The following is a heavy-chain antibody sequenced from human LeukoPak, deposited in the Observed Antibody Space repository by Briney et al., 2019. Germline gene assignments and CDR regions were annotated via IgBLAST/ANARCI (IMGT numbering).Heavy chain of an antibody. CDR2: IYYSGST. Sequence: SETLSLTCTVSGGSISSYYWSWIRQPPGKGLEWIGYIYYSGSTNYNPSLKSRVTISVDTSKNQFSLRLSSVTAADTAVYYCARDADGYNYLDYWGQGTLVTVSS. V-gene: IGHV4-59*01. CDR1: GGSISSYY. D-gene: IGHD5-24*01. J-gene: IGHJ4*02. CDR3: ARDADGYNYLDY.